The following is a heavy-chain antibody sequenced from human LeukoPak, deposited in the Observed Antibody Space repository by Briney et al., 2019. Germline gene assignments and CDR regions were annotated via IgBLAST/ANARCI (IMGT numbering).Heavy chain of an antibody. CDR2: ISGSGGTT. V-gene: IGHV3-23*01. CDR3: AKNPGSGYTIFHADY. Sequence: GRSLRLSCAASGFTFSSYAMTWIRQAPGKGLEWVSGISGSGGTTYHADSVKGRFTISRDNSKNTLFLQMNSLRAEDTALYYCAKNPGSGYTIFHADYWGQGTLVTVSS. D-gene: IGHD6-13*01. J-gene: IGHJ4*02. CDR1: GFTFSSYA.